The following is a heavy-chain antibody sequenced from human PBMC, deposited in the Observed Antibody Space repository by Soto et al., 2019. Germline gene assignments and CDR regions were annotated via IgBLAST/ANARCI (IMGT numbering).Heavy chain of an antibody. Sequence: GASVKVSCKASGYTFTTYAMHWVRQARGQRLEWMGWINAGNDNTKYSQNFQGRVTITTDTSASTAYMELSSLTSEDTAVYYCARGNWNVGHMVRGRYGMDVWGQGTTVTVSS. CDR3: ARGNWNVGHMVRGRYGMDV. CDR2: INAGNDNT. V-gene: IGHV1-3*01. CDR1: GYTFTTYA. D-gene: IGHD3-10*01. J-gene: IGHJ6*02.